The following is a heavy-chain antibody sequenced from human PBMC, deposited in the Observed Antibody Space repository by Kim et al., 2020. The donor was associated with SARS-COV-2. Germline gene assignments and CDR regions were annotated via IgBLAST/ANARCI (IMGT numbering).Heavy chain of an antibody. Sequence: GGSLRLSCAASGFTFSYAWMNWVRQAPGKGLEWVGRMKSNRDGGTTDYAAAGKGRFTISRDDSNNMLYLQMKSLKIEDTAVYYCTTMKKETGSIYGFDYYYYGMDVWGQGTTVTVSS. V-gene: IGHV3-15*01. CDR3: TTMKKETGSIYGFDYYYYGMDV. CDR2: MKSNRDGGTT. J-gene: IGHJ6*02. CDR1: GFTFSYAW. D-gene: IGHD3-10*01.